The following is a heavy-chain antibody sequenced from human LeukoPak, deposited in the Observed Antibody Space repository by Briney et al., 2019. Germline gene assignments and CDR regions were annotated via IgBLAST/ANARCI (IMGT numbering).Heavy chain of an antibody. V-gene: IGHV4-39*01. J-gene: IGHJ4*02. CDR1: GGSISSSSYY. D-gene: IGHD4-17*01. Sequence: SETLSLTCTVSGGSISSSSYYWGWIRQPPGKGLEWIGSIYYSGSTYYNPSLKSRVTISVDTSKNQFSLKLSSVTAADTAVCYCARRRGDYGDYETIDYWGQGTLVTVSS. CDR3: ARRRGDYGDYETIDY. CDR2: IYYSGST.